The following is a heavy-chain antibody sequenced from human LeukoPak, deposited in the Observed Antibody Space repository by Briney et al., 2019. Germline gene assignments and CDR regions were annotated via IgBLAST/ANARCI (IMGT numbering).Heavy chain of an antibody. V-gene: IGHV4-34*01. CDR2: INHSGST. CDR1: GGSFSGYY. CDR3: ARRNDP. J-gene: IGHJ5*02. Sequence: SETLSLTCAVYGGSFSGYYWSWIRQPPGKGLEWIGEINHSGSTNYNPSLKSRVTISVDTSKNQFSLKLSSVAAADTAVYYCARRNDPWGQGTLVTVSS.